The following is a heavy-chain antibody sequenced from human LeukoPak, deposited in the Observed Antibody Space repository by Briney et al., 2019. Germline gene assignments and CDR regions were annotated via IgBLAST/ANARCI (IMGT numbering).Heavy chain of an antibody. J-gene: IGHJ4*02. CDR2: IRSKTYGGTT. V-gene: IGHV3-49*04. CDR3: TRHLGSGWYFDY. D-gene: IGHD6-19*01. Sequence: SLRLSCTASGFTFGDYAMSWVRRAPGKGLEWVGFIRSKTYGGTTEYAASVKGRFTISRDDSKSIAYLQMNSLKTEDTAVYYCTRHLGSGWYFDYWGQGTLVTVSS. CDR1: GFTFGDYA.